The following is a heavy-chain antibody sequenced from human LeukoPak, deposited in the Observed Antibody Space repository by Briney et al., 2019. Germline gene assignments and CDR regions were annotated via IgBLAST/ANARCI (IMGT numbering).Heavy chain of an antibody. CDR1: GFTFSSYA. J-gene: IGHJ4*02. V-gene: IGHV3-23*01. Sequence: PGGSLRLSCAASGFTFSSYAMSWVRQAPGKGLEWVSTITGGGGSTYYADSVKGRFTISRDSSKNTLYLQMNSLRAEDTAVYYCARVGSRRGYFDYWGQGTLVTVSS. CDR3: ARVGSRRGYFDY. CDR2: ITGGGGST. D-gene: IGHD2-15*01.